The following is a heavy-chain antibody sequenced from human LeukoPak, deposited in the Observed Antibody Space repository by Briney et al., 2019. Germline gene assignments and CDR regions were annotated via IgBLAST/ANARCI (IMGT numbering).Heavy chain of an antibody. CDR1: GGSISSYY. CDR3: ARHAIAYYCDY. Sequence: PSETLSLTCTVSGGSISSYYWSWIRQPAGKGLEWIGRIYASGSTNYNPSLKSRVTVSVDTSKNQFSLELSSVTAADTAVYYCARHAIAYYCDYWGQGTLVTVSS. D-gene: IGHD2-8*01. CDR2: IYASGST. V-gene: IGHV4-4*07. J-gene: IGHJ4*02.